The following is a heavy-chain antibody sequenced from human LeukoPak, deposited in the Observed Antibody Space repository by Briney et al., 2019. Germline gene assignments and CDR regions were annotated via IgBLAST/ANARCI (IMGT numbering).Heavy chain of an antibody. CDR1: GFTFSNAW. J-gene: IGHJ4*02. CDR2: IKSKTDGGTT. V-gene: IGHV3-15*01. CDR3: TTDGSEHYYDSSGRDYFDY. Sequence: GGSLRLSCAASGFTFSNAWMSWVRQAPGKGLEWVGRIKSKTDGGTTDYAAPVKGRFTISRDDSKNTLYLQMNSLKTEDTAVYYCTTDGSEHYYDSSGRDYFDYWGQGTLVTVSP. D-gene: IGHD3-22*01.